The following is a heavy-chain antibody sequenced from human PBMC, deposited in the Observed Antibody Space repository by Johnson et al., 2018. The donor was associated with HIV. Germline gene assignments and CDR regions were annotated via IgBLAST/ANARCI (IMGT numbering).Heavy chain of an antibody. CDR1: GFTFPDFG. V-gene: IGHV3-30*02. J-gene: IGHJ3*02. CDR3: AKDRATGWQNDAFDI. CDR2: LRFDGSNE. Sequence: VHLVESGGGVVQPGGSLRLSCAASGFTFPDFGMHWVRQSPGRGLEWVAFLRFDGSNEYYADSVKGRFTISRDNSKNTLYIQMNSLTSEDTAVYYCAKDRATGWQNDAFDIWGQGTMVTVSS. D-gene: IGHD6-19*01.